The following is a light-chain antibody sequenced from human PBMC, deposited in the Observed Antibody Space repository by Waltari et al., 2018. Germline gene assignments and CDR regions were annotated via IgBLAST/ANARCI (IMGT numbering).Light chain of an antibody. Sequence: EIVMTQSPATLSVSPGERATLSCRASQSVSSNLAGYQQKPGQAPRLLIYGASTRATGSPARFSGSGSGTEFTLTISSLQSEDFAVYYCQQYNNWPSLTFGGGTKVEIK. CDR1: QSVSSN. CDR3: QQYNNWPSLT. V-gene: IGKV3-15*01. J-gene: IGKJ4*01. CDR2: GAS.